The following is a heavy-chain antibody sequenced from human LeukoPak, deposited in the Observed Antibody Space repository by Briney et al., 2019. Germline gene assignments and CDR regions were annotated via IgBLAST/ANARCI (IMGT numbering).Heavy chain of an antibody. CDR3: ARGGGYCSRTGCYGIDY. J-gene: IGHJ4*02. D-gene: IGHD2-2*01. Sequence: GGSLRLSCAASGFTFSAYVMHWVRQAPGKGLEYVSTIDGNGGSTYYANSVKGRFTISRDNSKNTLNLQMGSLRAEDMAVYYCARGGGYCSRTGCYGIDYWGQGTLVTVSS. CDR2: IDGNGGST. CDR1: GFTFSAYV. V-gene: IGHV3-64*01.